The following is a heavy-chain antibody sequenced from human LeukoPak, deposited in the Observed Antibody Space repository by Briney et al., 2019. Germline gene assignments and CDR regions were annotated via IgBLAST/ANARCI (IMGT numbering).Heavy chain of an antibody. V-gene: IGHV3-20*04. CDR3: ARVSYDSSGYDY. Sequence: GGSLRLSCAASGFTFDDYGMSWVRQAPGKGLEWVSGINWNGGSTGYADSVKGRFTISRDNAKNSLYLQINGVRRKDTALYYCARVSYDSSGYDYWGQGTLVTVSS. CDR1: GFTFDDYG. D-gene: IGHD3-22*01. CDR2: INWNGGST. J-gene: IGHJ4*02.